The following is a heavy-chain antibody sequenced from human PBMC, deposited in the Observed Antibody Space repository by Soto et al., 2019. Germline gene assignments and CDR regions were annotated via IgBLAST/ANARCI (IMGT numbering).Heavy chain of an antibody. V-gene: IGHV3-23*01. CDR2: ISGSGGST. D-gene: IGHD3-9*01. Sequence: GGSLRLSCAASGFTFSSYAMSWVRQAPGKGLEWVSAISGSGGSTYYADSVKGRFTISRDNSKNTLYLQMNSLRAEDTAAYYCARGNTYYDILTGYFDYWGQGTLVTVSS. CDR1: GFTFSSYA. J-gene: IGHJ4*02. CDR3: ARGNTYYDILTGYFDY.